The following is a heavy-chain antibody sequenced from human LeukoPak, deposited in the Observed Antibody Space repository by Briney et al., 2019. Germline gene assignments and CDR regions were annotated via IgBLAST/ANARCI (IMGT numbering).Heavy chain of an antibody. J-gene: IGHJ5*02. D-gene: IGHD2-21*02. V-gene: IGHV4-34*01. Sequence: PSETLSLTCAVYGGSFSGYYWSWIRQPPGKGLEWIGEINHSGSTNYNPSLESRVTISVDTSKNQFSLKLSSVTAADTAVYYCAGFCGGDCYSFGFDPWGQGTLVTVSS. CDR3: AGFCGGDCYSFGFDP. CDR1: GGSFSGYY. CDR2: INHSGST.